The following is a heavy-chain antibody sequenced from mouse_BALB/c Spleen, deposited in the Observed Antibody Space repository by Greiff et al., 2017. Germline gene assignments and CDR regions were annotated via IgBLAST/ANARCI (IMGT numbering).Heavy chain of an antibody. Sequence: VQLQQSGAELVRPGVSVKISCKGSGYTFTDYAMHWVKQSHAKSLEWIGVISTYYGDASYNQKFKGKATMTVDKSSSTAYMELARLTSEDSAIYYCARARGFDYWGQGTTLTVSS. CDR3: ARARGFDY. CDR2: ISTYYGDA. J-gene: IGHJ2*01. CDR1: GYTFTDYA. V-gene: IGHV1S137*01.